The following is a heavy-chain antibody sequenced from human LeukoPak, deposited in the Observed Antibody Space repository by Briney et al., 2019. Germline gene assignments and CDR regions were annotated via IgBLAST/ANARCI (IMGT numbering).Heavy chain of an antibody. CDR2: IYYDGSEN. CDR3: ARDGFTTGWTPDF. CDR1: GFTFRSYG. Sequence: GGSLRLSCAASGFTFRSYGMHWVRQAPGRGLEWVAVIYYDGSENYCADSVKGRFTISRDNSKNTPYLQMNSLRAEDTAVYFCARDGFTTGWTPDFWGQGTLVTVSS. J-gene: IGHJ4*02. V-gene: IGHV3-33*01. D-gene: IGHD1-1*01.